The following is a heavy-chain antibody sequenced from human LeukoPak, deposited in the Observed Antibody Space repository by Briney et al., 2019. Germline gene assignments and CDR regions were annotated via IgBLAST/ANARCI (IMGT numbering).Heavy chain of an antibody. J-gene: IGHJ4*02. CDR1: GGSISSYY. CDR2: IYYSGST. CDR3: ARGGRAVKLDY. D-gene: IGHD4-11*01. Sequence: SETLSLTCTVSGGSISSYYWSWIRQPPGKGLEWIGYIYYSGSTNYNPSLKSRVTISVDTSKNQFSLKLSSVTAADTAAYYCARGGRAVKLDYWGQGTLVTVSS. V-gene: IGHV4-59*01.